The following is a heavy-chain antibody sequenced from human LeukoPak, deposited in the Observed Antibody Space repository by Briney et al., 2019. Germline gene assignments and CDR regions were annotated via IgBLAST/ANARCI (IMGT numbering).Heavy chain of an antibody. Sequence: PGGSLRLSCAASGFTVSSNYMSWVRQAPGKGLEWVSVIYSGGSTYYADSVKGRFTISRDNSKNTLYLQMNSLRAEDTAVYYCASARVDNEYYFDHWGQGTLVTVSS. CDR2: IYSGGST. J-gene: IGHJ4*02. D-gene: IGHD5-12*01. CDR3: ASARVDNEYYFDH. CDR1: GFTVSSNY. V-gene: IGHV3-53*01.